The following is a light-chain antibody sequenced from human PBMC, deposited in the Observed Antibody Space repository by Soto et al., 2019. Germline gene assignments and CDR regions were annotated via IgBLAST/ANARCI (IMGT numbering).Light chain of an antibody. CDR1: SSDVGGYNY. J-gene: IGLJ2*01. V-gene: IGLV2-14*01. CDR2: DVS. Sequence: QSALTQPASVSGSPGQSITISCTGTSSDVGGYNYVSWYQQHPGKAPKFMIYDVSNRPSGVSDRFSCSKSGNTASLTISGLQAEDEADYYCSSSTTGSTPVVFGGGTQLTVL. CDR3: SSSTTGSTPVV.